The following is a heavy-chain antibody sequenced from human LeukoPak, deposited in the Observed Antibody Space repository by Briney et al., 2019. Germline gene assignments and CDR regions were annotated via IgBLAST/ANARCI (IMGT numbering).Heavy chain of an antibody. CDR1: GGSVSSGSYY. CDR3: ARRMTTNPKYYFDY. Sequence: KPSETLSLTCTVSGGSVSSGSYYWSWIRQPPGKGLEWIGYIYYSRNTNYNPSLKSRFTISVNTSKNQFSLKLSSVTAADTAVYYCARRMTTNPKYYFDYWGQGTLVTVSS. CDR2: IYYSRNT. D-gene: IGHD5-24*01. V-gene: IGHV4-61*01. J-gene: IGHJ4*02.